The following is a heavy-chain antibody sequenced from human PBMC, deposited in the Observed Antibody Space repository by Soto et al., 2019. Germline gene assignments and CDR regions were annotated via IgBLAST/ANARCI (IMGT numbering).Heavy chain of an antibody. J-gene: IGHJ4*02. CDR1: GGSISSGGYY. V-gene: IGHV4-31*03. Sequence: QVQLQESGPGLVKPSQTLSLTCTVSGGSISSGGYYWSWIRQHPGKGLEWIGYIYYSGSTYYNPSLKSRVTISVDTSKNQFSLKLSSVTAANTAVYYCARFSSGYYYFDYWGQGTLVTVSS. CDR2: IYYSGST. CDR3: ARFSSGYYYFDY. D-gene: IGHD3-22*01.